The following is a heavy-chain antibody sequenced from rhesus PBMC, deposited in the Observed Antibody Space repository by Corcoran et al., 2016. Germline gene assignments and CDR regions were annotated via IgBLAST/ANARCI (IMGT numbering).Heavy chain of an antibody. CDR3: AGGGIVGATRLDY. D-gene: IGHD1-44*02. J-gene: IGHJ4*01. CDR2: LLGSVGST. Sequence: QLQLQESGPGLVKPSETLSLTCAVFGGSISGGYGWSCIRQPPGKGLEWIGHLLGSVGSTYYNPSLKSRVTISTDTSKNQFSLKLSSGTAADAAVYYCAGGGIVGATRLDYWGQGVLVTVSS. CDR1: GGSISGGYG. V-gene: IGHV4S7*01.